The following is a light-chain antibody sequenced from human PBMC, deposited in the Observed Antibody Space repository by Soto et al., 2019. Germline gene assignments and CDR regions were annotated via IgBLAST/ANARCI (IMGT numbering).Light chain of an antibody. Sequence: QSALTQPASVSGSPGQSIAISCTGTSSDVGGYDYVSWYQQHPDKASKLMIYEVTKRPSGVSNRFSGSKSGNTASLTISGLQPEDEADYYCSSHTSGSTRVFGSGTKVTV. CDR2: EVT. J-gene: IGLJ1*01. CDR3: SSHTSGSTRV. CDR1: SSDVGGYDY. V-gene: IGLV2-14*01.